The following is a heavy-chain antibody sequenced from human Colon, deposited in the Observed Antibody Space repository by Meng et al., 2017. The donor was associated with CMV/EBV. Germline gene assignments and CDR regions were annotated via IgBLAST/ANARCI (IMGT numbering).Heavy chain of an antibody. Sequence: ASVKVSCKASGYTFTSYYMHWVRQAPGQGLEWMGRINPNGGITDYAQNFQGRVTMTRDTSTTTAYMELSSLRSDDTAVYYCAILTVAAPFDYWGQGTLVTVSS. CDR1: GYTFTSYY. V-gene: IGHV1-2*06. D-gene: IGHD6-6*01. J-gene: IGHJ4*02. CDR3: AILTVAAPFDY. CDR2: INPNGGIT.